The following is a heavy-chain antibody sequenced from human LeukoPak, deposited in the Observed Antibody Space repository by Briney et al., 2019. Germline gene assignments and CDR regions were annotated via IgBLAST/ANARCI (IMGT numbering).Heavy chain of an antibody. Sequence: GASVKVSCKASGYTFTSYGISWVRQAPGQGLEWMGWISAYNGNTNYAQKLQGRVTMTTDTSTSTAYMELRSLRSDDTAVYYCATYNVKPAGMASVWFDPWGQGTLVTVSS. J-gene: IGHJ5*02. CDR3: ATYNVKPAGMASVWFDP. CDR2: ISAYNGNT. V-gene: IGHV1-18*01. CDR1: GYTFTSYG. D-gene: IGHD1-1*01.